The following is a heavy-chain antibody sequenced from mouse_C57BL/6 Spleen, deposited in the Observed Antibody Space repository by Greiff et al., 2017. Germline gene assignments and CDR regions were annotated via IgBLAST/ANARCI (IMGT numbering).Heavy chain of an antibody. V-gene: IGHV1-82*01. D-gene: IGHD2-4*01. CDR3: ARPIYYDYDVGFAY. CDR2: IYPGDGDT. CDR1: GYAFSSSW. J-gene: IGHJ3*01. Sequence: VQLQQSGPELVKPGASVKISCKASGYAFSSSWMNWVKQRPGKGLEWIGRIYPGDGDTNYNEKFKSKATLTVDKSSSTAYMQLSSLTSEDSAVYYCARPIYYDYDVGFAYWGQGTLVTVSA.